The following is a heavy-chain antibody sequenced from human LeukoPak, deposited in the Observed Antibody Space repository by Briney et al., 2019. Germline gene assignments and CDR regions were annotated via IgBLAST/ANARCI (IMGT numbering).Heavy chain of an antibody. J-gene: IGHJ4*02. V-gene: IGHV1-69*04. CDR1: GGTFSNDA. CDR3: ARDGDYGRGRY. Sequence: SVKVSCKASGGTFSNDAISWVRQAPGQGLEWMGRVIPTLGIALYAQRFKGRVTITADKSTSTVYMELSSLRSEDTAVYYCARDGDYGRGRYWGQGTLVTVSS. CDR2: VIPTLGIA. D-gene: IGHD4/OR15-4a*01.